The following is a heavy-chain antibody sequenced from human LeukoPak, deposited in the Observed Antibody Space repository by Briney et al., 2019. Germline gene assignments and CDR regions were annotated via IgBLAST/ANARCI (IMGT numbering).Heavy chain of an antibody. V-gene: IGHV4-59*08. D-gene: IGHD6-19*01. CDR2: IYYSGST. J-gene: IGHJ4*02. Sequence: SETLSLTCTVSGGSMSPYRWGWIRQPPGKGLEWTGYIYYSGSTNYNPSLNSRVTISVDTSKNQFSLRLSSVTAADTAIYYCARAVSGRFDYWGQGTLVTVSS. CDR3: ARAVSGRFDY. CDR1: GGSMSPYR.